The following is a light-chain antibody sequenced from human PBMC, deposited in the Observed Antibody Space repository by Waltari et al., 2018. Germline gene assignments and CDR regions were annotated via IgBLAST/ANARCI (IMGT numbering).Light chain of an antibody. V-gene: IGKV1-12*01. CDR3: QQSGTFPPT. CDR2: HAS. J-gene: IGKJ1*01. CDR1: QDIRTW. Sequence: DLRLTQSPSSVSASVGARVPIPRRASQDIRTWLAWYQQKPGKAPRLLIYHASGLQSGVPSRFSGSGSGTDSTLTISTLQPEDVATYSCQQSGTFPPTFGPGTKVEI.